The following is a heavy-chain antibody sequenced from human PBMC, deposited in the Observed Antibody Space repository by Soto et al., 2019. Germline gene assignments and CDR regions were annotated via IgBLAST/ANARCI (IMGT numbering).Heavy chain of an antibody. V-gene: IGHV3-7*01. CDR3: AREPPRNYYDSSGSKGWFDP. CDR2: IKQDGSEK. CDR1: GFTFSSYW. J-gene: IGHJ5*02. Sequence: GGSLRLSCAASGFTFSSYWMSWVRQAPGKGLEWVANIKQDGSEKYYVDSVKGRFTISRDNAKNSLYLQMNSLRAEDTAVYYCAREPPRNYYDSSGSKGWFDPCGQGTLVTVSS. D-gene: IGHD3-22*01.